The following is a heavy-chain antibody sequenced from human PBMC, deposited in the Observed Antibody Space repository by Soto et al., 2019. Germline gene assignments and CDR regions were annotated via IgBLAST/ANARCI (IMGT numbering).Heavy chain of an antibody. J-gene: IGHJ5*02. V-gene: IGHV3-23*01. CDR1: GFTFGTTA. CDR3: VKNSGWFNT. Sequence: QLLQSGGGLVQPGRSLTLSCAASGFTFGTTAMSWVRQAPGEGLEWVSTIDGSGGITYYADSVKGRFTISRDNSRNTVYLQMNSLRGDDTALYYCVKNSGWFNTWGQGALVTVSS. D-gene: IGHD3-10*01. CDR2: IDGSGGIT.